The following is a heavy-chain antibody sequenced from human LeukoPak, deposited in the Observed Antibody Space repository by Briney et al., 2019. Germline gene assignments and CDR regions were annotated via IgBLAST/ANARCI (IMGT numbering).Heavy chain of an antibody. CDR3: AKDGYDYYYYYMDV. J-gene: IGHJ6*03. CDR1: GFTFSSYA. Sequence: PGGSLRLSCAASGFTFSSYAMSWVRQAPGKGLEWVSAISGSGGSTYYADFVKGRFTISRDNSKNTLYLQMNSLRAEDTAVYYCAKDGYDYYYYYMDVWGEGTTVTVSS. D-gene: IGHD1-1*01. CDR2: ISGSGGST. V-gene: IGHV3-23*01.